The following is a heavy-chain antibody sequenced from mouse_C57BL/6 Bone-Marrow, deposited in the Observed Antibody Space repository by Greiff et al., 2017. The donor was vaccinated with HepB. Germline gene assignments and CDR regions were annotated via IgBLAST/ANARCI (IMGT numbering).Heavy chain of an antibody. J-gene: IGHJ3*01. D-gene: IGHD2-4*01. V-gene: IGHV5-17*01. Sequence: VQLKESGGGLVKPGGSLKLSCAASGFTFSDYGMHWVRQAPEQGLEWVAYISSGSSTIYYADTVKGRFTISRDNAKNTLFLQMTSLRSEDTAMYYCARNDYDAWFAYWGQGTLVTVSA. CDR2: ISSGSSTI. CDR1: GFTFSDYG. CDR3: ARNDYDAWFAY.